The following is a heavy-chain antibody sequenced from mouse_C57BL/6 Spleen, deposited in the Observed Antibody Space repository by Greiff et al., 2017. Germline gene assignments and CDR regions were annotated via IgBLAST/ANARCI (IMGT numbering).Heavy chain of an antibody. CDR1: GYSFTDYY. CDR3: ARSPITTVGPYYAMDY. V-gene: IGHV1-39*01. Sequence: EVQLQQSGPELVKPGASVKISCKASGYSFTDYYMHWVKQRHEKSLEWIGVINPNYGTTSYNQKFKGKATLTVDKSSSTAYMRLTSLTSEDSAVYYVARSPITTVGPYYAMDYWGQGTSVTVSS. J-gene: IGHJ4*01. D-gene: IGHD1-1*01. CDR2: INPNYGTT.